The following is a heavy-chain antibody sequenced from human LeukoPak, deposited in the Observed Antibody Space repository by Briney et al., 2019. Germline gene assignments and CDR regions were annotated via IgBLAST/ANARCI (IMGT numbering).Heavy chain of an antibody. Sequence: GGSLRLSCAVSGFTFSSYAMQWVRQAPGKVLEWVVVISYDGSNKYYADSVKGRFTISRDNSKNTLYLQMNSLRAEDTAVYYCAKAAIFGVPQAGFMYYYYMGVWGKRTTVTVSS. CDR2: ISYDGSNK. V-gene: IGHV3-30-3*01. CDR1: GFTFSSYA. J-gene: IGHJ6*03. CDR3: AKAAIFGVPQAGFMYYYYMGV. D-gene: IGHD3-3*01.